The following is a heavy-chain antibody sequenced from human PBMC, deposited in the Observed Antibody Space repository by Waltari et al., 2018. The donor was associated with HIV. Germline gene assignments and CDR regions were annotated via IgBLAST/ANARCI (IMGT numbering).Heavy chain of an antibody. V-gene: IGHV3-7*01. CDR1: GFTFSSHW. D-gene: IGHD3-10*01. Sequence: EVQLVESGGGLVQPGGYLRLCCAASGFTFSSHWLSWVRQAPGKGLEWVANIKQDGSEKYYVDSVKGRFTISRDNAKNSLYLQMNSLRAEDTAVYYCARDRAYHYGSGSYSNWGQGTLVTVSS. CDR3: ARDRAYHYGSGSYSN. CDR2: IKQDGSEK. J-gene: IGHJ4*02.